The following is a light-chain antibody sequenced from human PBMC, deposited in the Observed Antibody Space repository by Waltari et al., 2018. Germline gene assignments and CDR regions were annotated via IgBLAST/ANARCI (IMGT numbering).Light chain of an antibody. J-gene: IGLJ2*01. CDR1: SGPFTRGPF. CDR2: ETS. Sequence: QAVVTQEPSLTVSPGGPVTLTCCSSSGPFTRGPFPYWFQQKPGQAPRTLISETSNRLSWTPARFSGSLLGGKAALTLSDAQPDDDADYYCLLSYHDAVIFGGGTKLTVL. CDR3: LLSYHDAVI. V-gene: IGLV7-46*01.